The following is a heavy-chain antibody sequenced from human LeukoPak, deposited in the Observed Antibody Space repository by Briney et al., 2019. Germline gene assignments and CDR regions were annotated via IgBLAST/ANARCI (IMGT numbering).Heavy chain of an antibody. V-gene: IGHV1-46*01. D-gene: IGHD1-14*01. Sequence: ASVKVSCKASGHTFTTYYVHLVRQAPGQGLEWMGVINPSGDGTNYPQRFQGRVTLTRDTSTSTVYMELSSLRSEDTAIYYCAKETPNTGWFEPWGQGTLVTVSS. J-gene: IGHJ5*02. CDR3: AKETPNTGWFEP. CDR2: INPSGDGT. CDR1: GHTFTTYY.